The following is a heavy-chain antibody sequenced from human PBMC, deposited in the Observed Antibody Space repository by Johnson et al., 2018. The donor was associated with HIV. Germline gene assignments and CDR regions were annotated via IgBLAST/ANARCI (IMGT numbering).Heavy chain of an antibody. D-gene: IGHD6-19*01. CDR3: ARDGYSSGWCGNDAFDI. CDR2: IKQDGSEK. J-gene: IGHJ3*02. V-gene: IGHV3-7*01. CDR1: GFTFSSYW. Sequence: EVQLVESGGGLVQPGGSLRLSCAASGFTFSSYWMSWVRQAPGKGLEWVANIKQDGSEKYYVDSVKGRFTISRDNAKNSLYLQMNSLRAEDTAVYYCARDGYSSGWCGNDAFDIWGQGTMVTVSS.